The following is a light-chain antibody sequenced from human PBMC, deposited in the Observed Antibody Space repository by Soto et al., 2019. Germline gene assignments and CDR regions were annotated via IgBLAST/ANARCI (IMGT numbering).Light chain of an antibody. V-gene: IGLV7-43*01. CDR1: AGAVTSAYY. CDR3: LLYYGGAQVL. Sequence: QTVVTQEPSLTVSPGGTVTLTCASSAGAVTSAYYTNWLQQKPGQAPRALIYSTSEKHSWTPARFSGSLLGGKAALTLSAAQPEDEGDYYCLLYYGGAQVLFGGGTKLTVL. CDR2: STS. J-gene: IGLJ2*01.